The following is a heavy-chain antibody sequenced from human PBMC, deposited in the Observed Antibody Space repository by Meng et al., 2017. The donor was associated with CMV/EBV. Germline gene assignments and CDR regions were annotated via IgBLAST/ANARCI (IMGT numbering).Heavy chain of an antibody. CDR2: IYYSGST. D-gene: IGHD6-19*01. V-gene: IGHV4-39*01. CDR1: GGSISSSSYY. J-gene: IGHJ4*02. Sequence: ESLKISCTVSGGSISSSSYYWGWIRQPPGKGLEWIGSIYYSGSTYYNPSPKSRVTISVDTSKNQFSLKLSSVTAADTAVYYCARRVSVAGPNDYWGQGTLVTVSS. CDR3: ARRVSVAGPNDY.